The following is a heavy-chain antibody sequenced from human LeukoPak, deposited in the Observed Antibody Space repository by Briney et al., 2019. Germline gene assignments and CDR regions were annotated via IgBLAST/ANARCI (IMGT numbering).Heavy chain of an antibody. D-gene: IGHD6-19*01. CDR3: AKIISDWSRGAFDI. Sequence: GGSLRLSCAASGFTFDDYAMHWVRQAPGKGLEWVSGISWNSGSMDYADSVKGRFTISRDNAKNSLYLQMNSLRAEDTAVYYCAKIISDWSRGAFDIXGQGTMVTVSS. V-gene: IGHV3-9*01. CDR2: ISWNSGSM. J-gene: IGHJ3*02. CDR1: GFTFDDYA.